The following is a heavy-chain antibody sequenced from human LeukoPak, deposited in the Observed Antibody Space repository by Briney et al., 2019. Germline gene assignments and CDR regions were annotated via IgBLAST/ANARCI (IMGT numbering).Heavy chain of an antibody. D-gene: IGHD1-26*01. V-gene: IGHV3-73*01. Sequence: GWSLRLSCAGSGFIFSDSVIHWVRQASGKGLEGVGRIRTKADNYATTYAAWVKGRFTISRDGSKNTAYLQMSSLKTEDTAVYYCTRLVVGTLAFDYWGQGTLVTVSS. CDR3: TRLVVGTLAFDY. CDR1: GFIFSDSV. J-gene: IGHJ4*02. CDR2: IRTKADNYAT.